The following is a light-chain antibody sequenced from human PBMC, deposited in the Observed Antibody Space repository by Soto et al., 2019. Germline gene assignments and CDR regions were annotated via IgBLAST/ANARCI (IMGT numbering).Light chain of an antibody. CDR3: QQRSNWPPIT. V-gene: IGKV3-15*01. J-gene: IGKJ5*01. CDR1: QSISYN. Sequence: EIVMTQSPATLSVSPGERATLSCRASQSISYNLAWYQQKPGQAPRVLIYSASTRATGIPARFSGSGSGTEFTLTISSLEPEDFAVYYCQQRSNWPPITFGQGTRLE. CDR2: SAS.